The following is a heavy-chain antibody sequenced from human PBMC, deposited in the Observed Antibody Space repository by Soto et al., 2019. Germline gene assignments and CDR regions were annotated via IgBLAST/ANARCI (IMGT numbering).Heavy chain of an antibody. D-gene: IGHD3-10*01. CDR1: GGTFSSYA. J-gene: IGHJ3*02. Sequence: SVKVSCKASGGTFSSYAISWVRQAPGQGLEWMGGIIPMSGTANYAQKFQGRVAISVDESTRAAYMELRSLRSEDTAMYYCARENYYGSGSFYRDAFDIWGQGTMVTV. CDR2: IIPMSGTA. CDR3: ARENYYGSGSFYRDAFDI. V-gene: IGHV1-69*13.